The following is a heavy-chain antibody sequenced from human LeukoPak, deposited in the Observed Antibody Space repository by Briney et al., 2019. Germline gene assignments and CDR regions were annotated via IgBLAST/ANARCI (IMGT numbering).Heavy chain of an antibody. V-gene: IGHV1-69*05. CDR2: IIPIFGTA. CDR3: ARDLSYYYYYMDV. Sequence: VASVKVSCKASGGTFSSYAISWVRQAPGQGLEWMGGIIPIFGTANYAQKFQGRVAITTDESTSTAYMELSSLRSEDTAVYYCARDLSYYYYYMDVWGKGTTVTVSS. J-gene: IGHJ6*03. CDR1: GGTFSSYA.